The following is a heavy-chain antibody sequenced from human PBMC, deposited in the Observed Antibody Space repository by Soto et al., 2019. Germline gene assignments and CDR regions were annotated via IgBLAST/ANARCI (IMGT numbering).Heavy chain of an antibody. J-gene: IGHJ6*02. Sequence: QVQLVESGGGVVQPGRSLRLSCAASGFTFSNYGMNWVSQAPGKGLEWVAVILNDGSNRYHADSVKDRFTISRDNSKNTLYLQMNSLRAEDTAVYYCARDDEYSGNGMDVWGQGTTVTVS. D-gene: IGHD3-10*01. CDR3: ARDDEYSGNGMDV. V-gene: IGHV3-33*01. CDR1: GFTFSNYG. CDR2: ILNDGSNR.